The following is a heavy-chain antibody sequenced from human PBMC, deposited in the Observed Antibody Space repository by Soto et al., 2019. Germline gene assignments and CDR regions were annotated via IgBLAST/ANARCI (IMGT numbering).Heavy chain of an antibody. CDR2: ISYDGSNK. J-gene: IGHJ5*02. CDR3: ARSPTMTNYADRFDP. V-gene: IGHV3-30*03. Sequence: GGSLRLSCAASGFTFSSYGMHWVRQAPGKGLEWVAVISYDGSNKYYADSVKGRLTISRDNSKNTLYLQMNSLRAEDTAVYYCARSPTMTNYADRFDPWGQGTMVTVSS. CDR1: GFTFSSYG. D-gene: IGHD4-17*01.